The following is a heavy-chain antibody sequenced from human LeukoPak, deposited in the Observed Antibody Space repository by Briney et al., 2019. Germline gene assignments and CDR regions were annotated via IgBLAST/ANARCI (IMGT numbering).Heavy chain of an antibody. CDR3: VRDIYGYNPFDY. CDR1: GFTVSSNY. J-gene: IGHJ4*02. V-gene: IGHV3-53*01. CDR2: IYSGGTT. D-gene: IGHD5-24*01. Sequence: PGGSLRLSCAASGFTVSSNYMSWVRQASGKGLERVSVIYSGGTTKYAGSVEGRFTISRDNSKNTVFLQMNSLRAEDTAVYYCVRDIYGYNPFDYWGQGTLVTVSS.